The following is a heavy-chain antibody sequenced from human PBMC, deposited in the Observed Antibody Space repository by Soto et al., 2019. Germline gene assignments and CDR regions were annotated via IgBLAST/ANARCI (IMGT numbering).Heavy chain of an antibody. CDR1: GFTFSSYS. CDR3: ARDQHSSSWSHTYFDY. D-gene: IGHD6-13*01. J-gene: IGHJ4*02. CDR2: ISSSSSTI. V-gene: IGHV3-48*02. Sequence: GGSLRLSCAASGFTFSSYSMNWVRQAPGKGLEWVSYISSSSSTIYYADSVKGRFTISRDNGKNSLYLQMNSLRDEDTAVYYCARDQHSSSWSHTYFDYWGQGTLVTVSS.